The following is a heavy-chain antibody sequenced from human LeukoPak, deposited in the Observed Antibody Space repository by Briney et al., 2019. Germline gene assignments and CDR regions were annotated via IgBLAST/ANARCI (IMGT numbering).Heavy chain of an antibody. D-gene: IGHD3-3*01. V-gene: IGHV3-21*01. Sequence: GGSLRLSCAASGFSFSSYSMNWARQAPGKGLEWVSSISRSSTFIYYADSVKGRFTISRDNAKNSLYLLMNSLRAEDTAVYYCARDRVYDEDLDYWGQGTLVTVSS. CDR2: ISRSSTFI. CDR3: ARDRVYDEDLDY. CDR1: GFSFSSYS. J-gene: IGHJ4*02.